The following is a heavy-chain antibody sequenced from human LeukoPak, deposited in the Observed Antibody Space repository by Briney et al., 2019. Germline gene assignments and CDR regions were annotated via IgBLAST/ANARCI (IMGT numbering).Heavy chain of an antibody. CDR3: ARVGSSSWFSPYYYYYYMDV. Sequence: EASVKVSCMASGYTFTSYDINWVRQATGQGLEWMGWMNPNSGNTGYAQKFQGRVTITRNTSISTAYMELSSLRSENTAVYYCARVGSSSWFSPYYYYYYMDVWGKGTTVTVSS. D-gene: IGHD6-13*01. J-gene: IGHJ6*03. CDR2: MNPNSGNT. V-gene: IGHV1-8*03. CDR1: GYTFTSYD.